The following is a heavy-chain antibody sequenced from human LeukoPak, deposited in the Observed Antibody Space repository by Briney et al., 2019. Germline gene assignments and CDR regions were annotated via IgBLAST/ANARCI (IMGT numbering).Heavy chain of an antibody. CDR3: ARDNWVDC. Sequence: PSETLSLTCTVSGGSISSSSYYWGWIRQPPGKGLEWIGYIYHSGSTYYNPSLKSRVTISVDRSKNQFSLKLSSVTAADTAVYYCARDNWVDCWGQGTLVTVSS. CDR1: GGSISSSSYY. CDR2: IYHSGST. J-gene: IGHJ5*01. V-gene: IGHV4-39*07.